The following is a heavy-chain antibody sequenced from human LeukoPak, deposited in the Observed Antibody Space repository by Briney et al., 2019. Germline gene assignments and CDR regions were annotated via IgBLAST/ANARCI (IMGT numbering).Heavy chain of an antibody. V-gene: IGHV3-33*08. CDR3: ARVACTGGRCSAYNFYGMDV. J-gene: IGHJ6*02. D-gene: IGHD2-15*01. CDR1: GFTFSTYG. CDR2: IWYDGSDK. Sequence: PGGSLRLSCAASGFTFSTYGMNWVRQAPGKGLEWVAIIWYDGSDKYYADSVKGRFTVSRDNSKNTMYLQMNSLRDEDTAVYYCARVACTGGRCSAYNFYGMDVWGQGTTVTVSS.